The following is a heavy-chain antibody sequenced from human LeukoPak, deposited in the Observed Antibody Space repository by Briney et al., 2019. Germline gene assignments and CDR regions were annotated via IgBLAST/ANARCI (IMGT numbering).Heavy chain of an antibody. J-gene: IGHJ4*02. Sequence: PGESLRLSCTASGFTFSNFWMGWVRQAPGKGLEWVANIKQDGSEKYYVDSVKGRFTISRDNAKNSLYLQMNSLRAEDTAVYYCARICRWNDGMCFGYWGQGTLVTVSS. D-gene: IGHD1-1*01. CDR3: ARICRWNDGMCFGY. CDR2: IKQDGSEK. V-gene: IGHV3-7*01. CDR1: GFTFSNFW.